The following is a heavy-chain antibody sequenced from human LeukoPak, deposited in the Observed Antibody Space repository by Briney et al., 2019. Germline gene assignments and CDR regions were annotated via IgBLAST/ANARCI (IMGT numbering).Heavy chain of an antibody. J-gene: IGHJ4*02. CDR2: IYYSGST. CDR3: ARESCSSTSCYLGY. CDR1: GGSISSYY. V-gene: IGHV4-59*01. D-gene: IGHD2-2*01. Sequence: SETLSLTCTVSGGSISSYYWSWIRQPPGKGLEWIGYIYYSGSTNYNPSLKSRVTISVDTSKNQFSLKLSSVTAADTAVYYCARESCSSTSCYLGYWGQGTLVTVSS.